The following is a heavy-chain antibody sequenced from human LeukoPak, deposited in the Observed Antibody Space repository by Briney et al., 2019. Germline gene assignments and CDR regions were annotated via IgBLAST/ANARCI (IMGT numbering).Heavy chain of an antibody. J-gene: IGHJ6*02. D-gene: IGHD2-15*01. CDR2: ISYDGSNK. CDR1: GFTFSGYP. Sequence: GGSLRLSCAASGFTFSGYPIHWVRQAPGKGLEWVAVISYDGSNKYYADSVKGRFTISRDNSKNTLYLQMNSLRAEDTAVYYCAKDVGVLYYYYGMDVWGQGTTVTVSS. V-gene: IGHV3-30*04. CDR3: AKDVGVLYYYYGMDV.